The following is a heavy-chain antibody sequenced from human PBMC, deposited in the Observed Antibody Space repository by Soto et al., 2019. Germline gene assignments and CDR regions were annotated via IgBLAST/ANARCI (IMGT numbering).Heavy chain of an antibody. CDR3: AKALDPYCTNGVCYPSPFDY. CDR2: ISGSGGST. CDR1: GGSISSSSYY. V-gene: IGHV3-23*01. J-gene: IGHJ4*02. Sequence: PSETLSLTCTVSGGSISSSSYYWGWIRQPPGKGLEWVSAISGSGGSTYYADSVKGRFTISRDNSKNTLYLQMNSLRAEDTVVYYFAKALDPYCTNGVCYPSPFDYWGQGTLVTVSS. D-gene: IGHD2-8*01.